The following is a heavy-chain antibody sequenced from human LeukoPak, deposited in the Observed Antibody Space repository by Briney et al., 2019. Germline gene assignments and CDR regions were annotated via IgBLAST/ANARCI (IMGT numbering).Heavy chain of an antibody. V-gene: IGHV3-66*02. CDR3: ARDLSSSSNYYYYGMDV. CDR2: IYSGGST. J-gene: IGHJ6*02. D-gene: IGHD6-6*01. Sequence: GGSLRLSCAASGFTFSSNYMSWVRQAPGKRLEWVSVIYSGGSTYYADSVKGRFTISRDNSKNTLYLQMNSLRAEDTAVYYCARDLSSSSNYYYYGMDVWGQGTTVTVSS. CDR1: GFTFSSNY.